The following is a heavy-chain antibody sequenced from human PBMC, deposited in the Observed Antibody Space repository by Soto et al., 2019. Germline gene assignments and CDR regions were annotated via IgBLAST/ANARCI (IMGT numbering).Heavy chain of an antibody. CDR3: ARGSGYDSSGYYPLYYFDY. J-gene: IGHJ4*02. CDR1: GGSMSSGDYY. Sequence: SETLSLTCTVSGGSMSSGDYYWSWIRQPPGKGLEWIGYIYYSGSTYYNPSLKSRVTISVDTSKNQFSLKLSSVTAADTAVYYCARGSGYDSSGYYPLYYFDYWGQGTLVTVSS. CDR2: IYYSGST. V-gene: IGHV4-30-4*01. D-gene: IGHD3-22*01.